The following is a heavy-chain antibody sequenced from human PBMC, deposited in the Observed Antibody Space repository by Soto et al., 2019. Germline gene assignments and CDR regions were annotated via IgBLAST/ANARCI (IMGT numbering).Heavy chain of an antibody. CDR2: IHYSGST. J-gene: IGHJ6*02. CDR1: GGSISSSY. Sequence: PSETLSLTCTVSGGSISSSYWSWIRQTPGKGLEWIGYIHYSGSTNYNPSLKRRVTISVDTSKKKFSLKLNSVTAADTAVYFCARGDLPHYDGDARYYGMDVWAKGPRSPSP. CDR3: ARGDLPHYDGDARYYGMDV. D-gene: IGHD3-10*01. V-gene: IGHV4-59*01.